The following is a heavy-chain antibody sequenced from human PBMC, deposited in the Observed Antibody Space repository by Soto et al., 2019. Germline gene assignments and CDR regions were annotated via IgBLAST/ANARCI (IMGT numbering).Heavy chain of an antibody. CDR2: LWHDGTNR. CDR1: GFSFSGYG. J-gene: IGHJ4*02. CDR3: ARGTGDFDY. D-gene: IGHD7-27*01. Sequence: QVQLVESGGGVVQPGGSLRLSCAASGFSFSGYGMHWVRQAPGKGLEWVAGLWHDGTNRYYADSVKGRFTISRDNPKNTLYLQMNDLRAEDTAVYYYARGTGDFDYWGQGTLVSVSS. V-gene: IGHV3-33*01.